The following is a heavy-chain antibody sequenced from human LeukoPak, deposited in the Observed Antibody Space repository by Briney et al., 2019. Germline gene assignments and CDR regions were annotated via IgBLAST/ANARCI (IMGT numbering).Heavy chain of an antibody. CDR1: GFTVSSSY. CDR3: ARGSGWYAEYFQH. Sequence: GGSLRLSCAASGFTVSSSYMSWVRQAPGKGLEWVSVIYSGGSTYYADSVKGRFTISRDNSKNTLYLQMNNLRAEDTAVYYCARGSGWYAEYFQHWARAPWSPSPQ. D-gene: IGHD6-19*01. CDR2: IYSGGST. J-gene: IGHJ1*01. V-gene: IGHV3-53*01.